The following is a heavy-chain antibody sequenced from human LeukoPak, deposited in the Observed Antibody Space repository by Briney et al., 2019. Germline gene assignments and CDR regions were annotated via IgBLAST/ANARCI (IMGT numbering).Heavy chain of an antibody. CDR2: IYYSGST. D-gene: IGHD6-19*01. J-gene: IGHJ5*02. CDR3: ARGGYSSGWYSTQYNWFDP. Sequence: SETLSLTCTVSGGSVNSGSYYWNWIRQPPGKGLEWIGYIYYSGSTNYNPSLKSRVTISVDTSKNQFSLKLSSVTAADTAVYYCARGGYSSGWYSTQYNWFDPWGQGTLVTVSS. V-gene: IGHV4-61*01. CDR1: GGSVNSGSYY.